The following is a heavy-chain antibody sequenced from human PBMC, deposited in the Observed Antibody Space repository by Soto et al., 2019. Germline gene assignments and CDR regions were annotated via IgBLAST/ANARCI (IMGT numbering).Heavy chain of an antibody. Sequence: ESGGGLVKPGGSMRLSCAASGFTFSDYYMSWIRQAPGKGLEWVAYISTTVSTIYYPDSVKGRFTMSRDNAKKSLYLHMNGLSAEDTGVYYCARAQGSGRSYWYYDPWGR. V-gene: IGHV3-11*01. D-gene: IGHD3-10*01. J-gene: IGHJ2*01. CDR1: GFTFSDYY. CDR3: ARAQGSGRSYWYYDP. CDR2: ISTTVSTI.